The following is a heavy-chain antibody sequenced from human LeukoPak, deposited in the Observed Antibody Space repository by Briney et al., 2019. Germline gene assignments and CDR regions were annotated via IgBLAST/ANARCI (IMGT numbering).Heavy chain of an antibody. J-gene: IGHJ3*02. CDR1: GFTFSSYG. Sequence: PGGSLRLSCAASGFTFSSYGMHWVRQAPGKGLEWVAFIRYDGSNKYYADSVKGRFTISRDNSKNTLYLQMNSLRAEDTAVYYCARASRGGDYAPDAFDIWGQGTMVTVSS. V-gene: IGHV3-30*02. CDR3: ARASRGGDYAPDAFDI. D-gene: IGHD4-17*01. CDR2: IRYDGSNK.